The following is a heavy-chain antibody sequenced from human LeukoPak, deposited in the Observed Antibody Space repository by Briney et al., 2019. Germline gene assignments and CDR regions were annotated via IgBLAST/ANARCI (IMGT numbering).Heavy chain of an antibody. Sequence: SETLSLACTVSGGSISSHYWSWIRQPPGKGLEWIGYIYYSGSTNYNPSLKSRVTISVDTSKNQFSLKLSSVTAADTAVYYCASYYYGSGSLDYWGQGTLVTVSS. J-gene: IGHJ4*02. V-gene: IGHV4-59*11. CDR2: IYYSGST. CDR3: ASYYYGSGSLDY. CDR1: GGSISSHY. D-gene: IGHD3-10*01.